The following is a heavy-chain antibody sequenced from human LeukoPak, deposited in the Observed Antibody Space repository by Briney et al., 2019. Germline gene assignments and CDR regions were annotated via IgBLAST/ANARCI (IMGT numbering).Heavy chain of an antibody. V-gene: IGHV3-53*01. CDR2: IYSGGST. Sequence: GGSLRLSCAASGFTVSSNYMSWVRQAPGKGLEWVSVIYSGGSTYYADSVKGRFTISRDNSKNTLYLQMNSLRAEDTAVYYCARESPGYCSGGSPRCAFDIWGQGTMVTVSS. CDR1: GFTVSSNY. D-gene: IGHD2-15*01. CDR3: ARESPGYCSGGSPRCAFDI. J-gene: IGHJ3*02.